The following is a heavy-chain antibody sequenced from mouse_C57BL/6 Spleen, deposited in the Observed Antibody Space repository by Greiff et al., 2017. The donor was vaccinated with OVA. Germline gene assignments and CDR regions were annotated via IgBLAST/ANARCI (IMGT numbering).Heavy chain of an antibody. CDR2: INPNNGGT. Sequence: VQLQQSGPELVKPGASVKISCKASGYTFTDYYMNWVKQSHGKSLEWIGDINPNNGGTSYNQKFKGKATLTVDKSSSTAYMELRSLTSEDSAVYYCARRGFYSNRAMDYWGQGTSVTVSS. D-gene: IGHD2-5*01. CDR3: ARRGFYSNRAMDY. J-gene: IGHJ4*01. CDR1: GYTFTDYY. V-gene: IGHV1-26*01.